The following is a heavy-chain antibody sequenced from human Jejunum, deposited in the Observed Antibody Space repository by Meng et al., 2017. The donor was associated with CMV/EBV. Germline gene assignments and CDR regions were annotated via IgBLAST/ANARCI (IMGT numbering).Heavy chain of an antibody. CDR2: LRYDGSNK. D-gene: IGHD3-3*01. CDR3: ARRVEWSDC. Sequence: VQLVESGGGVVQPGGSLTLSCEASGFTLSIYGMHWVRQAPGKGLEWVAFLRYDGSNKYYTESVRGRFTISRDNSKNTLYLQMNNLRVEDTAVYFCARRVEWSDCWGQGTLVTVSS. CDR1: GFTLSIYG. V-gene: IGHV3-30*02. J-gene: IGHJ4*02.